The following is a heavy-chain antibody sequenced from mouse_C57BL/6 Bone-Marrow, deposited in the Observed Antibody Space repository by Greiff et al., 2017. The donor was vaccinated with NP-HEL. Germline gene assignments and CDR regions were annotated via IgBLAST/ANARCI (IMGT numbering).Heavy chain of an antibody. CDR2: IHPNSGST. D-gene: IGHD1-1*01. Sequence: QVQLQQPGAELVKPGASVKLSCKASGYTFTSYWMHWVKQRPGQGLEWIGMIHPNSGSTNYNEKFKSKATLTVDKSSSTAYMQLSSLTSADSSVYYCARLGLIYYYGSSPWYFDVWGTGTTVTVSS. V-gene: IGHV1-64*01. J-gene: IGHJ1*03. CDR3: ARLGLIYYYGSSPWYFDV. CDR1: GYTFTSYW.